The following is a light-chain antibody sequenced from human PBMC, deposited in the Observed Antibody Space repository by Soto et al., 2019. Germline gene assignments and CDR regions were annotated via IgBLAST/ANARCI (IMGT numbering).Light chain of an antibody. CDR3: HQYYSYPWT. CDR2: KAS. J-gene: IGKJ1*01. CDR1: QSISNL. V-gene: IGKV1-5*03. Sequence: DIQMTLSPSTLSASVGDRVTITCRASQSISNLLAWYQQKPGKAPYLLIYKASSLESGVPSRFSGSASGTEFTLTISSLQPDDFASYYCHQYYSYPWTFGQGTKVEIK.